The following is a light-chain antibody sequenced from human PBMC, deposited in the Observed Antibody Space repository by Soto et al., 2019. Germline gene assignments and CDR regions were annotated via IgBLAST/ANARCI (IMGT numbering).Light chain of an antibody. CDR1: QGISNY. J-gene: IGKJ4*01. CDR2: AAS. CDR3: QKYNSAPPLT. V-gene: IGKV1-27*01. Sequence: DIQMTQSPSSLSASVGDRVNITCRASQGISNYLAWYQQKPGKVPTLLIYAASTLQSGVPSRLSGSGSGTDFILTISSLQPDDVATYYCQKYNSAPPLTFGGGTKVDIK.